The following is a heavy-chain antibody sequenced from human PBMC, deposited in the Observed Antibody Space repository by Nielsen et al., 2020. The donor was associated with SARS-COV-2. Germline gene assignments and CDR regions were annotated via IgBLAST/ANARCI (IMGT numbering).Heavy chain of an antibody. CDR1: GFSFSDSA. CDR2: IRSKANNYAT. CDR3: ARDRGFGYGVSSDYYGMDV. Sequence: GESLKISCAASGFSFSDSAMHWVRQASGKGLEWVGRIRSKANNYATGYAASMKGKFTISRDNSKNTLYLQMNSLRAADTAVYYCARDRGFGYGVSSDYYGMDVWGQGTTVTVSS. J-gene: IGHJ6*02. D-gene: IGHD4-17*01. V-gene: IGHV3-73*01.